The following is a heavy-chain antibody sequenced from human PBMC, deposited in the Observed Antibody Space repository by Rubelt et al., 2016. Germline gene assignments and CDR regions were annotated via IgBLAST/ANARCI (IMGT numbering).Heavy chain of an antibody. Sequence: QVQLQQWGAGLLKPSETLSLTCAVYGGSFSGYYWSWIRQPPGKGLEWIVEINHMGSTNYNPSSKSRGSISVDTYKNQFSLKLSSVTAADTAVYYCASGVMGVPGYWGQGTLVTVSS. CDR2: INHMGST. CDR3: ASGVMGVPGY. J-gene: IGHJ4*02. CDR1: GGSFSGYY. V-gene: IGHV4-34*01. D-gene: IGHD3-16*01.